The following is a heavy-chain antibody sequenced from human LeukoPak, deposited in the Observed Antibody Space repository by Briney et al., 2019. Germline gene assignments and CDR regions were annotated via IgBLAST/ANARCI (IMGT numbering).Heavy chain of an antibody. CDR1: GFTFSSYG. CDR2: IWYDGSNK. Sequence: PGGSLRLSCAASGFTFSSYGMHWVRQAPGKGLEWVAVIWYDGSNKYYADSVKGRFTISRDNSKNTLYLQMSSLRAEDTAVYYCAKDPYYYDSSGLDYWGQGTLVTVSS. CDR3: AKDPYYYDSSGLDY. V-gene: IGHV3-33*06. J-gene: IGHJ4*02. D-gene: IGHD3-22*01.